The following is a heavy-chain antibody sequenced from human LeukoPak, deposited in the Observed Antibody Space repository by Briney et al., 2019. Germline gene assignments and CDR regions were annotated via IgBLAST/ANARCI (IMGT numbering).Heavy chain of an antibody. CDR3: AKYFTMIVVGPNDH. D-gene: IGHD3-22*01. V-gene: IGHV3-23*01. CDR1: GFTFRSYA. CDR2: ISGSGGST. J-gene: IGHJ4*02. Sequence: GGSLRLSCAASGFTFRSYAKSWVRQAPGKGLEWVSAISGSGGSTYYADSVKGRFTISRDNPKNTLYLQMNSLRAEDTAVYYWAKYFTMIVVGPNDHWGQGTLVTVSS.